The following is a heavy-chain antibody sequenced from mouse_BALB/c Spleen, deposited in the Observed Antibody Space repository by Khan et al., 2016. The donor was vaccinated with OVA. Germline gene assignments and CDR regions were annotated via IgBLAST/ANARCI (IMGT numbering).Heavy chain of an antibody. J-gene: IGHJ3*01. CDR1: GFAFSSYD. Sequence: EVKLVESGGDLVKPGGSLKLSCAPSGFAFSSYDMSWVRQTPEKRLEWVATISGTGIYTYYPDSVKGRFTISRDNARNPLYLQMSSLRSEDTALYYCARPSYYGNPWFTYWGQGTLVTVSA. CDR3: ARPSYYGNPWFTY. V-gene: IGHV5-9*02. CDR2: ISGTGIYT. D-gene: IGHD2-10*01.